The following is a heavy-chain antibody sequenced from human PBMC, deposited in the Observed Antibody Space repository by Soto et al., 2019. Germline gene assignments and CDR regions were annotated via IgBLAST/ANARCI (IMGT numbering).Heavy chain of an antibody. V-gene: IGHV1-3*01. CDR3: ARAATVVNWYFDL. CDR1: GYTFTSYA. Sequence: QVQLVQSGAEVKKPGASVKVSCKASGYTFTSYAMHWVHQAPGQRLEWMGWINAGNGNTKYSQKFQGRVTITRDTSASTAYMELSSLRSEDTAVYYCARAATVVNWYFDLWGRGTLVTVSS. CDR2: INAGNGNT. D-gene: IGHD4-17*01. J-gene: IGHJ2*01.